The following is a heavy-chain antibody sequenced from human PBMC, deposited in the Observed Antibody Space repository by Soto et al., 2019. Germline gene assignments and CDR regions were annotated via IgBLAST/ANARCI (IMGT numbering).Heavy chain of an antibody. CDR2: VAANVSNR. J-gene: IGHJ6*02. CDR3: AGDYLRLNSLNGNFYSFGMDV. Sequence: EVQLFQSGGGLVQPGGSLSLSCAASGITFNTYAMSWVRQAPGKGLEWVSTVAANVSNRHYADFVKGRFTISRDNSKNTLSLQMNSLRVEDMAIYYCAGDYLRLNSLNGNFYSFGMDVWGQGTAVTVSS. V-gene: IGHV3-23*01. CDR1: GITFNTYA. D-gene: IGHD4-17*01.